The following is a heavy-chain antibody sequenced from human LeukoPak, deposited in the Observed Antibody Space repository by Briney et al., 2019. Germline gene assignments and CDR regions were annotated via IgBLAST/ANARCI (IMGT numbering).Heavy chain of an antibody. V-gene: IGHV4-39*01. CDR2: IYYSGST. D-gene: IGHD1-26*01. CDR3: AAWYSGSYRAMTFDY. J-gene: IGHJ4*02. Sequence: PSETLSLTCAVSGGSISSSSYYWGWIRQPPGKGLEWIGSIYYSGSTYYNPSLKSRVTISVDTSKNQFSLKLSSVTAADTAVYYCAAWYSGSYRAMTFDYWGQGTLVTVSS. CDR1: GGSISSSSYY.